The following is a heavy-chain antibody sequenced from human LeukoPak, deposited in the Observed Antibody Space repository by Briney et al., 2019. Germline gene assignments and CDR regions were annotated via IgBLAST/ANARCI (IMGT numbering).Heavy chain of an antibody. CDR1: GGSFSGYY. V-gene: IGHV4-34*01. CDR2: INHSGST. CDR3: ARYCMVRGVYGMDV. Sequence: SETLSLTCAVYGGSFSGYYWSWIRQPPGKGLEWIGVINHSGSTNYNPSLKSRVTISVDTSKNQFSLKLSSVTAADTAVYYCARYCMVRGVYGMDVWGQGTTVTVSS. D-gene: IGHD3-10*01. J-gene: IGHJ6*02.